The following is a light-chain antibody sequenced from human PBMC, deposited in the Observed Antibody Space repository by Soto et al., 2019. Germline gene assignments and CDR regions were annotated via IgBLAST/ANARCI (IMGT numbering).Light chain of an antibody. V-gene: IGKV3-20*01. CDR3: QQFGNSPYT. Sequence: EVVLTQSPGTLSLSPGERATLSCRASQSVRGNYLTWFQQKPGQAPRLLIYDASSRATGIPDRFSGRGSGTDFTLTISRLEPEDFAVYYCQQFGNSPYTFGQGTKLEIK. CDR2: DAS. J-gene: IGKJ2*01. CDR1: QSVRGNY.